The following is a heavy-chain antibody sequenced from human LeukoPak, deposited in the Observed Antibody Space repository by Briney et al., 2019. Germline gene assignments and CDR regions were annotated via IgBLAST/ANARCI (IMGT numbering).Heavy chain of an antibody. D-gene: IGHD3-10*01. V-gene: IGHV3-30-3*01. Sequence: GGSLRLSCAASGFTFSNYAMHWVRQAPGKGLEWVAVISYDGSNKYYADSVKGRFTISRDNSKNTLYLQMNSLRAEDTAVYYCARSVTMVRGVDTAAFDYWGQGTLVTVSS. CDR2: ISYDGSNK. CDR3: ARSVTMVRGVDTAAFDY. J-gene: IGHJ4*02. CDR1: GFTFSNYA.